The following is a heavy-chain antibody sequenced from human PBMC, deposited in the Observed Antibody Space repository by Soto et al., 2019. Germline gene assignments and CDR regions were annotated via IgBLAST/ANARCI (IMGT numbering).Heavy chain of an antibody. D-gene: IGHD3-9*01. CDR2: IYYSGST. Sequence: TLSLTCTVSGGSISSGGYYWSWIRQHPGKGLEWIGYIYYSGSTYYNPSLKSRVTISVDTSKNQFSLKLSSVTAADTAVYYCARATRILTWIDYWGQGTLVTVSS. CDR3: ARATRILTWIDY. CDR1: GGSISSGGYY. V-gene: IGHV4-31*03. J-gene: IGHJ4*02.